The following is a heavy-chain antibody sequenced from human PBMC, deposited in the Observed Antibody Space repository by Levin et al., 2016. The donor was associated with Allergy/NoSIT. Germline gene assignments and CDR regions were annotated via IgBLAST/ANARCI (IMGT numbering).Heavy chain of an antibody. CDR1: GFPFSVYA. CDR2: IGNNGKT. V-gene: IGHV3-15*04. J-gene: IGHJ4*02. CDR3: TTHEDNILTGYNDF. D-gene: IGHD3-9*01. Sequence: GGSLRLSCAASGFPFSVYAMIWVRQAPGKGLEWVSTIGNNGKTDYATPVKNRFSISRDDSTNTLYLQMNSLETEDTAVYYCTTHEDNILTGYNDFWGQGTLVTVSS.